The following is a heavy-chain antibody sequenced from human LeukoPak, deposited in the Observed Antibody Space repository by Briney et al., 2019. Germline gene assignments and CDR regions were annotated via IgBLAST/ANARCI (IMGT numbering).Heavy chain of an antibody. J-gene: IGHJ5*02. CDR2: INSDGINT. CDR3: AKRDFDP. V-gene: IGHV3-74*01. CDR1: GFTFSNYW. Sequence: SGGSLRLSCAASGFTFSNYWMHWVRQAPGKGLVWVSRINSDGINTSYADSVKGRFTISRDNSKNTLYLQMNSLRAEDTAVYYCAKRDFDPWGQGTLVTVSS.